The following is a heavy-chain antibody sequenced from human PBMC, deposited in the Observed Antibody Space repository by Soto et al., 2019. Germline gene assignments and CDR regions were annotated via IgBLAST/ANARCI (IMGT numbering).Heavy chain of an antibody. Sequence: QVQLQESGPGLVKPSGTLSLTCAVSGGSISTTNWWSWVRQTPGKGLEWIGEIYHRESTNYNTSPKSRVTMSVDKSKNQFSRKLSAVTAADTAVYYCARDQISGSAFDIWGQGTMVTVSS. V-gene: IGHV4-4*02. J-gene: IGHJ3*02. D-gene: IGHD6-19*01. CDR3: ARDQISGSAFDI. CDR1: GGSISTTNW. CDR2: IYHREST.